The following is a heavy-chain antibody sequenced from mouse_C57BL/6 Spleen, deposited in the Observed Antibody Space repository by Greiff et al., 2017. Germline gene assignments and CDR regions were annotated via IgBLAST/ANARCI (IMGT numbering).Heavy chain of an antibody. CDR3: ARVVTDYYAMDY. J-gene: IGHJ4*01. CDR1: GFTFSDYG. V-gene: IGHV5-17*01. CDR2: ISSGSSTI. D-gene: IGHD2-5*01. Sequence: EVHLVESGGGLVKPGGSLKLSCAASGFTFSDYGMHWVRQAPEKGLEWVAYISSGSSTIYYADTVKGRFTISRDNAKNTLFLQMTSLRSEDTAMYYCARVVTDYYAMDYWGQGTSVTVSS.